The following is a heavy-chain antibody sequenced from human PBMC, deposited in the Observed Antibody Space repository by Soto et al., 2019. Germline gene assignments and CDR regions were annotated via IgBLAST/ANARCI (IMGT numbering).Heavy chain of an antibody. D-gene: IGHD1-1*01. J-gene: IGHJ4*02. CDR3: ARRYGYSFDY. CDR1: GGSISSSNW. Sequence: PSETLSLTGAVSGGSISSSNWWSWVRQPPGKGLEWIGEIYHSGSTNYNPSLKSRVTISVDTSKNQFSLKLSSVTAADTAVYYCARRYGYSFDYWGQGTLVTVSS. V-gene: IGHV4-4*02. CDR2: IYHSGST.